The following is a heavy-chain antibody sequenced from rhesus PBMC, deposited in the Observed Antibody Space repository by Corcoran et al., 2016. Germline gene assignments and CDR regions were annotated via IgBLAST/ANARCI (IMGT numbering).Heavy chain of an antibody. Sequence: QVQLQESGPGLVKPSETLPLTCAVSGASISSNFWSWIRQAPGKGLEWSGRIYGSGGNNDYNPSLKSRVTISIDTSKNQFYLKLRSVTAADTAVYFCVGRQNYYDSAYFRNRFDVWGAGIMVTVTS. V-gene: IGHV4S2*01. CDR2: IYGSGGNN. D-gene: IGHD3-28*01. CDR1: GASISSNF. J-gene: IGHJ5-1*01. CDR3: VGRQNYYDSAYFRNRFDV.